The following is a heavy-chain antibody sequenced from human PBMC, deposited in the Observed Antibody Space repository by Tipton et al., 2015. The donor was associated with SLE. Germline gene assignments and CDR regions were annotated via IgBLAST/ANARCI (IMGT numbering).Heavy chain of an antibody. CDR1: GFTFSSYG. CDR2: IRYDGSNK. D-gene: IGHD1-26*01. J-gene: IGHJ5*02. CDR3: AKAAAVGATLVNWFDP. Sequence: SLRLSCAASGFTFSSYGMHWVRQAPGKGLEWVAFIRYDGSNKYYADSVKGRFTISRDNSKNTLYLQMNSLRAEDTAVYYCAKAAAVGATLVNWFDPWGQGTLVTVSS. V-gene: IGHV3-30*02.